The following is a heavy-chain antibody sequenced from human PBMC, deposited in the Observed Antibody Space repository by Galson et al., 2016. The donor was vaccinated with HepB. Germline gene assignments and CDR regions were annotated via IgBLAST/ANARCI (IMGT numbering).Heavy chain of an antibody. V-gene: IGHV6-1*01. J-gene: IGHJ4*02. Sequence: CAISGDSVSSNSAAWNWIRQSPSRGLEWLGRTYYGSKWYSDYAVSVESRITINPDTSKNQFSLQLNSVTPEDTAVYFCARAQWELTTGFDYWGQGTLVTVSS. CDR1: GDSVSSNSAA. D-gene: IGHD1-26*01. CDR3: ARAQWELTTGFDY. CDR2: TYYGSKWYS.